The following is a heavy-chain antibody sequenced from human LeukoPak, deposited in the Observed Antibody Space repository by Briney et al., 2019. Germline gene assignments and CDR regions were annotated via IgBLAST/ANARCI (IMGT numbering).Heavy chain of an antibody. V-gene: IGHV4-61*02. J-gene: IGHJ6*03. CDR1: GGSISSGSYY. CDR2: IYTSGST. CDR3: ARDWWLPGQGYYMDV. D-gene: IGHD5-12*01. Sequence: PSETLSLTCTVSGGSISSGSYYWSWIRQPAGKGLEWIGRIYTSGSTNYNPSLKSRVTISVDTSKNQFSLKLSSVTAADTAVYYCARDWWLPGQGYYMDVWGKGTTVTVSS.